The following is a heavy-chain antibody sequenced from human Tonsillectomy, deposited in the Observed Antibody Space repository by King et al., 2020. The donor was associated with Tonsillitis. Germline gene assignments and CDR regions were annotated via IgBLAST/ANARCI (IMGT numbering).Heavy chain of an antibody. CDR2: ISWNSGSI. J-gene: IGHJ3*02. Sequence: VQLVESGGGLVQPGRSLRLSCAASGFTFDDYAMHWVRQAPGKGLEWVSGISWNSGSIGYADSVKGRFTISRDNAKNSLYLQMNSLRAEDTALYYCAKDIGWGIGDAFDIWGQGTMVTVSS. D-gene: IGHD3-16*01. CDR3: AKDIGWGIGDAFDI. V-gene: IGHV3-9*01. CDR1: GFTFDDYA.